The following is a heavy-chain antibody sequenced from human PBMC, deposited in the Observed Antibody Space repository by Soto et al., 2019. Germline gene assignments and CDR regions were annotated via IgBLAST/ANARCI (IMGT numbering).Heavy chain of an antibody. CDR3: ARGLAGPLQH. CDR2: ISAYNGTT. J-gene: IGHJ1*01. CDR1: GYTFTSYG. Sequence: QVQLVQSGAEVKKPGASVKVSCKASGYTFTSYGISWVRQAPGQGLEWMGWISAYNGTTNYAQKLQGRVTITTDTTPTTAYMEQRSPRADDTAVYYCARGLAGPLQHWGQGPQVTVSS. D-gene: IGHD6-19*01. V-gene: IGHV1-18*01.